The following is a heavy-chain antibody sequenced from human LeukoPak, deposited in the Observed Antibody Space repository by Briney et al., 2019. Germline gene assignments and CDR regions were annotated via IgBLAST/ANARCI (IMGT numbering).Heavy chain of an antibody. Sequence: SETQPLTCAVSGGAFSGYYWTWIRQPPGKGLEWIGEINQSGSANYNPSLKGRVSMSVDTSKSQFSLNLNSVTAADTAVYYCARRPAHYYNSLGKSDYWGRGTLVTVSS. V-gene: IGHV4-34*01. D-gene: IGHD3-22*01. CDR1: GGAFSGYY. CDR3: ARRPAHYYNSLGKSDY. J-gene: IGHJ4*02. CDR2: INQSGSA.